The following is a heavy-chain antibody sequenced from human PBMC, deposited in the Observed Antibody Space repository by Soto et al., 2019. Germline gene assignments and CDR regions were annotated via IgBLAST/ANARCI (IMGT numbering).Heavy chain of an antibody. Sequence: PGESLKISCKGSGYSFTSYWIGWVRQMPGKGLEWMGIIYPGDSDTRYSPSFQGQVTISADKSISTAYLQWSSLKASDTAMYYCARRVSAAGGYYYYGMDVWGQGTTVTVS. V-gene: IGHV5-51*01. J-gene: IGHJ6*02. CDR3: ARRVSAAGGYYYYGMDV. CDR2: IYPGDSDT. CDR1: GYSFTSYW. D-gene: IGHD6-25*01.